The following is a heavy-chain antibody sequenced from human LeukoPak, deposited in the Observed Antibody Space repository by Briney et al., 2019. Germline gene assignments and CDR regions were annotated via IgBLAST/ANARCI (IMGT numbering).Heavy chain of an antibody. Sequence: ASVKVSCKASGYTFTSYDINWVRQATGQGLEWMGWMNPNSGNTGYAQKFQGRVTMTRNTSISTAYMELSSLRSEDTAVYYCAREGNYYDSSGYWVPFAYWGRGPLVTVPS. D-gene: IGHD3-22*01. CDR2: MNPNSGNT. V-gene: IGHV1-8*01. CDR3: AREGNYYDSSGYWVPFAY. CDR1: GYTFTSYD. J-gene: IGHJ4*02.